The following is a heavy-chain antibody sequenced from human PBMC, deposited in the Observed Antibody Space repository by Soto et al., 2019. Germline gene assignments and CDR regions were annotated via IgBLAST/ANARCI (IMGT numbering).Heavy chain of an antibody. CDR1: GYTFTSYG. J-gene: IGHJ6*02. CDR2: ISAYNGNT. V-gene: IGHV1-18*01. Sequence: GASVKVSCKAPGYTFTSYGISWVRQAPGQGLEWMGWISAYNGNTNYAQKLQGRVTMTTDTSTSTAYMELRSLRSDDTAVYYCARVPTFRLLWFGELSAPPWFHGMDVWGQGTTVTVSS. D-gene: IGHD3-10*01. CDR3: ARVPTFRLLWFGELSAPPWFHGMDV.